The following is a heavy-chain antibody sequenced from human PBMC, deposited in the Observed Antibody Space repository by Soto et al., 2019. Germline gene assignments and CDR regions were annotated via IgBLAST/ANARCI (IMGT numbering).Heavy chain of an antibody. V-gene: IGHV4-34*01. J-gene: IGHJ6*02. Sequence: QVQLQQWGAGLLKPSETLSLTCAVYGGSFSGYYWSWIRQPPGKGLEWIGEINHSGSTNYNPSLKTRVTISVDTSKIQFPLKLSSVTAADTAVYYCARRGYDYGDYAYYGMDVWGQGTTVTVSS. D-gene: IGHD4-17*01. CDR3: ARRGYDYGDYAYYGMDV. CDR1: GGSFSGYY. CDR2: INHSGST.